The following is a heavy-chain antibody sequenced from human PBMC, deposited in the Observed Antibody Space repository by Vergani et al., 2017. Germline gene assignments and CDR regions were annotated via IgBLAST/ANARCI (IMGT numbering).Heavy chain of an antibody. D-gene: IGHD1-26*01. V-gene: IGHV3-30*02. J-gene: IGHJ6*02. CDR3: AKGEGIVANWQGYYYNGMDV. Sequence: QVQLVESGGGVVQRGGSLRPPCAAPGFPFSSYGMHWVRQAPGKGLEWVAFVRYDGTNKYYADSVKGRFTISRDNSKNTLYLQMNSLRAEDTAVYYCAKGEGIVANWQGYYYNGMDVWGQGTTVTVSS. CDR1: GFPFSSYG. CDR2: VRYDGTNK.